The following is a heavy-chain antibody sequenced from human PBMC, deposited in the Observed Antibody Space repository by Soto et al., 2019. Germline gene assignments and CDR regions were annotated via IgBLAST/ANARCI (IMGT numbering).Heavy chain of an antibody. J-gene: IGHJ6*03. CDR2: ISGSGST. V-gene: IGHV3-23*01. CDR1: GFTVSSYA. Sequence: EVQLLESGGGLVQPGGSLRLSCAASGFTVSSYAMSWVRQAPGKGLEWVSVISGSGSTYSADSVKGRFTISRDSSKNTVYLQMNSRRAEDTAVYYCAKALRFTFTTGYSMYVWGRGTTVTVSS. D-gene: IGHD3-16*01. CDR3: AKALRFTFTTGYSMYV.